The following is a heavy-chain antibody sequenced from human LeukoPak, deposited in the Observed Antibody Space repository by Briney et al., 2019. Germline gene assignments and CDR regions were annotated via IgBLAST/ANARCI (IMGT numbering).Heavy chain of an antibody. CDR3: ARGREMGTYYYYYMDV. J-gene: IGHJ6*03. CDR1: GGSISSGSYY. Sequence: SETLSLTCTVSGGSISSGSYYWGWLPQPAGKGLEWVGPIYTSRSTNYNPSLKSRVTISVDTSKNQFSLKLSSVTAADTAVYYCARGREMGTYYYYYMDVWGKGTTVTVSS. CDR2: IYTSRST. V-gene: IGHV4-61*02. D-gene: IGHD7-27*01.